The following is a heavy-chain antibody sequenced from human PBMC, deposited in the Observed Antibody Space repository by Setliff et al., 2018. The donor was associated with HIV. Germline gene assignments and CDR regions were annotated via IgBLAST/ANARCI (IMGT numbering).Heavy chain of an antibody. CDR2: IYYTGST. CDR3: ARHVSVGPTYYYDS. CDR1: GGSINPYY. Sequence: SETLSLTCTVSGGSINPYYWIWIRQPPGKRLEWIGFIYYTGSTHYNPSLKSRVSMSLDTSKNQFSLSLSSVTAADMAIYYCARHVSVGPTYYYDSWGQGTLVTVSS. J-gene: IGHJ4*02. V-gene: IGHV4-59*08. D-gene: IGHD3-3*01.